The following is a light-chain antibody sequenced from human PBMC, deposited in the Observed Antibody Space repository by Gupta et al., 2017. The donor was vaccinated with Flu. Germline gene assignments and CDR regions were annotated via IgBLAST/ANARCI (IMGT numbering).Light chain of an antibody. V-gene: IGLV1-44*01. Sequence: QSVLTQPPSASGTPGQWFTISCSGSSSNIGSTTGNWYQSLPGTAPQLLMYSNSQRPPGVPVRFSGSKSGTSASLAISGLQSEDEADYYCAAWDDSLNAWVFGGGSKLTVL. J-gene: IGLJ3*02. CDR1: SSNIGSTT. CDR2: SNS. CDR3: AAWDDSLNAWV.